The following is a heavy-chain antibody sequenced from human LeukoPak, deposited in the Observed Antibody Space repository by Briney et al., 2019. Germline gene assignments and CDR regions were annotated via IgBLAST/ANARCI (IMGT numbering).Heavy chain of an antibody. CDR2: IKQDGSEK. CDR1: GFTFSSYW. V-gene: IGHV3-7*01. CDR3: AREDILTSY. Sequence: GGSLRLSCAASGFTFSSYWISWVRQAPGKGLEWVANIKQDGSEKYYVDSVKGRFTISRDNAKNSLYLQMNSLRAEDTAVYYCAREDILTSYWGQGNLVTVSS. J-gene: IGHJ4*02. D-gene: IGHD3-9*01.